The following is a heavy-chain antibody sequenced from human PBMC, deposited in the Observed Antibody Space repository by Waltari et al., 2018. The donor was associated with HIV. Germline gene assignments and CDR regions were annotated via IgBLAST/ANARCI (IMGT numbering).Heavy chain of an antibody. CDR2: MFYSGSA. Sequence: QLHLQESGPGLVKPSETLSLTCSVSGGSIRDSYYYWGWIRQPPGKGLEWIGSMFYSGSAYDNPALKSRVTIAVDTSKNQFSRKLSSVTAADTALYFCARHEPRSTWFDPWGQGTLVTVSS. D-gene: IGHD1-26*01. CDR1: GGSIRDSYYY. J-gene: IGHJ5*02. CDR3: ARHEPRSTWFDP. V-gene: IGHV4-39*01.